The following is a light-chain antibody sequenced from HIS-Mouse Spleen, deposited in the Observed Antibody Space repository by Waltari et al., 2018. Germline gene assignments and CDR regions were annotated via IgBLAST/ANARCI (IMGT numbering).Light chain of an antibody. CDR2: KAS. CDR3: QQYNSYSPKYT. J-gene: IGKJ2*01. CDR1: QSISSW. Sequence: DIQMTRSPSTLSASVGDRVTITCRASQSISSWLAWYQQKPGKAPKLLIYKASSLESGVPSRFSGSGSGTEFTLTISSLQPDDFATYYCQQYNSYSPKYTFGQGTKLEIK. V-gene: IGKV1-5*03.